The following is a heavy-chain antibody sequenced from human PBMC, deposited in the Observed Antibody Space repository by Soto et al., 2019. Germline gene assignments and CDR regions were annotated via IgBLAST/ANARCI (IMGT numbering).Heavy chain of an antibody. CDR3: ARVFWYYDSSVPTFAFDY. J-gene: IGHJ4*02. D-gene: IGHD3-22*01. V-gene: IGHV3-23*01. CDR2: ISGSGGST. CDR1: GFTFSSYA. Sequence: PGGSLRLSCAASGFTFSSYAMSWVRQAPGKGLEWVSAISGSGGSTYYADSVKGRFTISRDNSKNTLYLQMNSLRAEDTAVYYCARVFWYYDSSVPTFAFDYWGQGTLVTVPQ.